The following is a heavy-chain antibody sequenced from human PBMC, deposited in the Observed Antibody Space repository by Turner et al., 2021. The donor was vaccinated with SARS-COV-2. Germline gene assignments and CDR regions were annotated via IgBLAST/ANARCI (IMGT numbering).Heavy chain of an antibody. CDR1: GFIVNNYA. J-gene: IGHJ3*02. D-gene: IGHD3-22*01. CDR2: SSGTGGNT. Sequence: EVQLLESGGGLVQPGGSLSLSCTASGFIVNNYAMSWVRQAPGKGREWVAASSGTGGNTYYADSAKGRFTISRDNSKNTQYLQMNSLGAEDTALYYCTKDYYHSRGYADAFDMWGQGTAVIVSS. V-gene: IGHV3-23*01. CDR3: TKDYYHSRGYADAFDM.